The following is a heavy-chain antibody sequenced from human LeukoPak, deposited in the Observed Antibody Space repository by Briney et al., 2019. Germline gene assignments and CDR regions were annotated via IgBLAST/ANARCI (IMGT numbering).Heavy chain of an antibody. V-gene: IGHV3-74*01. CDR3: AGYYYDSSGVFDY. D-gene: IGHD3-22*01. J-gene: IGHJ4*02. CDR1: GITFSRYW. CDR2: MNSDGSHT. Sequence: GGSLRLSCAASGITFSRYWMHWVRQVPGKGLVWVSRMNSDGSHTSYADSVKGRFTISRDNARNTLFLQMNSLRAEDAAVYYCAGYYYDSSGVFDYWGQGTLVTVSS.